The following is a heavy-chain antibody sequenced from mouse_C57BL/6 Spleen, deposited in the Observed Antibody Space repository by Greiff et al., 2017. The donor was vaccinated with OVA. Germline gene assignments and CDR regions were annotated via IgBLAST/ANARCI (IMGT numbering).Heavy chain of an antibody. V-gene: IGHV3-6*01. Sequence: EVPLQQSGPGLVKPSQSLSLSCSVTGYSITRGYYWNLIRQFPGKQLEWMGYLNYYGSNNNNPSLKNRISITRDQSKTQFFLKLNSLTTEDTATYYCARREYDGGYYAMDYWGQGPTVTVAS. CDR3: ARREYDGGYYAMDY. D-gene: IGHD2-14*01. CDR2: LNYYGSN. CDR1: GYSITRGYY. J-gene: IGHJ4*01.